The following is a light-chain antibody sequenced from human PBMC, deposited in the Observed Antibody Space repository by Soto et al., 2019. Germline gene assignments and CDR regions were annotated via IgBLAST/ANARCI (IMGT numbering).Light chain of an antibody. J-gene: IGLJ1*01. CDR3: ISYTGSSTSYV. CDR2: AVS. Sequence: QSVLTQPASVSGSPGQSITISCSGTSSDVGSYDHVAWYQQFPGKTPKLMIYAVSNRPSGVSNRFSGSKSGNTASLTISGLQAEDEADYYCISYTGSSTSYVFGPGTKVTVL. V-gene: IGLV2-14*01. CDR1: SSDVGSYDH.